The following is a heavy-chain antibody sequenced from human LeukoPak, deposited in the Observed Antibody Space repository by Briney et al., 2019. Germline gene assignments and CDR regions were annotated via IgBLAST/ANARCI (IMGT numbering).Heavy chain of an antibody. Sequence: GGSLRLSCAASGFTFSSYAMSWVRQAPGKGLEWVSVIYSGGSAYYADSVKGRFTISRDNSKNTLYLQMNSLRAEDTAVYYCARDGSSSWYGGAFDIWGQGTMVTVSS. CDR1: GFTFSSYA. CDR3: ARDGSSSWYGGAFDI. V-gene: IGHV3-53*01. D-gene: IGHD6-13*01. CDR2: IYSGGSA. J-gene: IGHJ3*02.